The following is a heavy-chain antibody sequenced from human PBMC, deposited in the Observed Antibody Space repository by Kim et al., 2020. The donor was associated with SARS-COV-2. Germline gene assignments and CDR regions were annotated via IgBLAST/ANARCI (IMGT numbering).Heavy chain of an antibody. CDR3: ARDILAGTTILDF. Sequence: ASVKVSCKGFGYTFPAYYVHWVRQAPGQGFEWMGWINPNSGATNYAQKFEGRVTMTRDTSIYTAYMELRGLRSDDTAVYFCARDILAGTTILDFWGQGTVVTVAS. J-gene: IGHJ4*02. CDR2: INPNSGAT. CDR1: GYTFPAYY. V-gene: IGHV1-2*02. D-gene: IGHD3-9*01.